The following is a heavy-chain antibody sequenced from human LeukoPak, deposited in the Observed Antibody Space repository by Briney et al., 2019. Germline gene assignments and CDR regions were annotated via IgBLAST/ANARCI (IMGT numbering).Heavy chain of an antibody. CDR1: GFTFSSYG. J-gene: IGHJ4*02. CDR2: IRYDGSNK. D-gene: IGHD3-10*01. CDR3: AKTMVRGIHYFDY. Sequence: GGSLRLSCAASGFTFSSYGMHWVRQAPGKGLEWVAFIRYDGSNKYYADSVKGRFTISRDNSKNTLYLQMNSLRAEDTAVYYCAKTMVRGIHYFDYWGQGTLVTVSS. V-gene: IGHV3-30*02.